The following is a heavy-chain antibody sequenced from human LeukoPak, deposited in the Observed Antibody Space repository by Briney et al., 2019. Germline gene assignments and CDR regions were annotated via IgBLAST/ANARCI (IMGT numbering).Heavy chain of an antibody. J-gene: IGHJ3*02. CDR2: ISGSGGST. CDR3: AKFRYGGNEFPVSAFDI. Sequence: GGSLRLSCAASGFTFSSYAMSWVRQAPGKGLEGVSAISGSGGSTYYADSVKGRFTISRDNSKNTLYLKMNSLRAEDTAVYYCAKFRYGGNEFPVSAFDIWGQGTMVTVSS. V-gene: IGHV3-23*01. CDR1: GFTFSSYA. D-gene: IGHD4-23*01.